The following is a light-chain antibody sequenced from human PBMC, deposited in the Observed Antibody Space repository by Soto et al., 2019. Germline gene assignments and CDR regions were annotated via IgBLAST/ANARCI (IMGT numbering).Light chain of an antibody. J-gene: IGKJ4*01. V-gene: IGKV1D-12*01. CDR1: QDINTF. CDR3: QQAGSFPLT. CDR2: GAS. Sequence: DIQMTQSPSSVSASIGDTVTLTCRASQDINTFLAWYQQKPGKAPKLLIYGASTLESGVPSRFRGRGSGTDFTLTISSLQTEDCATYFCQQAGSFPLTFGGGTKVEI.